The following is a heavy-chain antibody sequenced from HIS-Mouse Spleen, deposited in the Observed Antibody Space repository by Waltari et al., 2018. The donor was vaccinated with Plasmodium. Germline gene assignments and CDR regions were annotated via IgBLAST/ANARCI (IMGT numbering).Heavy chain of an antibody. V-gene: IGHV1-2*02. J-gene: IGHJ1*01. Sequence: QVQLVQSGAEVKKPGASVKASCKAPGYTFTGYSLHLLRQAPGQGPEWMGWINPNSGGTNYAQKFQGRVTMTRDTSISTAYMELSRLRSDDTAVYYCARVLGYKAAAGTFVEYFQHWGQGTLVTVSS. CDR1: GYTFTGYS. D-gene: IGHD6-13*01. CDR3: ARVLGYKAAAGTFVEYFQH. CDR2: INPNSGGT.